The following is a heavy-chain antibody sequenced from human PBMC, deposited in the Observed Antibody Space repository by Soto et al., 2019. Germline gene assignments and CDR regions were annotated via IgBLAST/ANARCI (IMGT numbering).Heavy chain of an antibody. Sequence: VASVKVSCKVSGYTLTELSMHWVRQAPGKGLEWMGGFDPEDGETIYAQKFQGRVTMTEDTSTDTAYMELSSLRSEDTAVYYCATIPRYSRINWFDPWGQRTPVTVSS. CDR2: FDPEDGET. D-gene: IGHD6-13*01. CDR3: ATIPRYSRINWFDP. J-gene: IGHJ5*02. V-gene: IGHV1-24*01. CDR1: GYTLTELS.